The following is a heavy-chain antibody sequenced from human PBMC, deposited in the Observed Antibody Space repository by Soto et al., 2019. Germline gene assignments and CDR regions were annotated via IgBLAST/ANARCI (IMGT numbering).Heavy chain of an antibody. CDR3: VRELGMAY. D-gene: IGHD7-27*01. CDR1: GFTLSNYW. CDR2: INKDGSQK. J-gene: IGHJ4*02. V-gene: IGHV3-7*03. Sequence: GGSLRLSCAASGFTLSNYWMTWVRQAPGKGLEWVANINKDGSQKNYVDSVKGRFTIARDNGQNSLSLQINSLRVEDTAVYYCVRELGMAYWGQGALVTVSS.